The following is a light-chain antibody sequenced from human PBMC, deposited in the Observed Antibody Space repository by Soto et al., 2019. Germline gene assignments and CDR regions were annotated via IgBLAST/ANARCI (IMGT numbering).Light chain of an antibody. Sequence: DIQMTQSPSSLSASVGDRVTITCRASQGINNDLAWFQQKPGKAPESLIYSASSLQSGVPSRFSGSGSGTDFTLTISSLQPEDFATYYCQQHNNFPRTFGQGTKLEI. V-gene: IGKV1-16*01. CDR1: QGINND. J-gene: IGKJ2*01. CDR2: SAS. CDR3: QQHNNFPRT.